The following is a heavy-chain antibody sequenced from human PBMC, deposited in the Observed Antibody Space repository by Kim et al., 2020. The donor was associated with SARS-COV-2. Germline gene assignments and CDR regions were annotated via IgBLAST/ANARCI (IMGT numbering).Heavy chain of an antibody. D-gene: IGHD2-2*01. J-gene: IGHJ4*02. Sequence: GGSLRLSCAASGFTFSNYAMSWVRQAPGKGLEWVSAISPSGDSTYYADSVKGRFTISRDNSKNTLYLQMNSLRAEDAAVYYCAKDQFSTSWYFFDYWGQGILVTVSS. CDR1: GFTFSNYA. V-gene: IGHV3-23*01. CDR2: ISPSGDST. CDR3: AKDQFSTSWYFFDY.